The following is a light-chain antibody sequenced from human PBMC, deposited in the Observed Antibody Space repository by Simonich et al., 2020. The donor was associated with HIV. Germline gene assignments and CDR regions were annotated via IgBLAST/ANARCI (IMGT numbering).Light chain of an antibody. V-gene: IGKV3-15*01. CDR1: QSVSSN. Sequence: EIVMTQSPATLSVSPGETATLSCRASQSVSSNLAWYPQKPGQSPRPRIYCASTRATGTPARFSSSGSGTEFTLTINILQSGDFAVYYCQHYNNWPPWTFGQGTKVEIK. CDR2: CAS. J-gene: IGKJ1*01. CDR3: QHYNNWPPWT.